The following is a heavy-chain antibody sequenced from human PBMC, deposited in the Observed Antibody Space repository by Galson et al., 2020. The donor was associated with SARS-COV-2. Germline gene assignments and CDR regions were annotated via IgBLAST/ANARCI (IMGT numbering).Heavy chain of an antibody. D-gene: IGHD3-10*01. CDR2: IYPGDSDT. CDR3: ARRNYFDWYFDL. V-gene: IGHV5-51*01. J-gene: IGHJ2*01. Sequence: GESLKISCKGSGYSFTIHCIAWVRQMPRKGLEWMGIIYPGDSDTRYSPSFEGQVTISADKSIITAYLQWSSLKASDTSMYFCARRNYFDWYFDLWGRGTRVSVSS. CDR1: GYSFTIHC.